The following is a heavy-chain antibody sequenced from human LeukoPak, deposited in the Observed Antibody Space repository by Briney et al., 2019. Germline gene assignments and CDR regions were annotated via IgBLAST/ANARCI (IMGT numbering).Heavy chain of an antibody. CDR1: GFTFSAYS. D-gene: IGHD4-17*01. CDR3: ARRDFSTVTTHYYYYMDV. Sequence: GGSLRLSCAASGFTFSAYSMNWVRQAPGKGLEWVSSISSSSSYIYYADSVKGRFTISRDNAKKSLYLQVNSLRAEDTAVYYCARRDFSTVTTHYYYYMDVWGKGTTVTISS. J-gene: IGHJ6*03. CDR2: ISSSSSYI. V-gene: IGHV3-21*01.